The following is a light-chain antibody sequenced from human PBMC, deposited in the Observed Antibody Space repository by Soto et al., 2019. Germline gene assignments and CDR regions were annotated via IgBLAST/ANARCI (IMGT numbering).Light chain of an antibody. J-gene: IGKJ5*01. Sequence: MSLSPSSLSASVGDRVTITCRASQSITTYLNWYQQKPGQAPRLLIYDASTRATGIPDRFSGGGSGTEFTLTISSLQSEDFVVYYCQQYNSWPLITFGQGTRLEIK. CDR1: QSITTY. CDR2: DAS. CDR3: QQYNSWPLIT. V-gene: IGKV3-15*01.